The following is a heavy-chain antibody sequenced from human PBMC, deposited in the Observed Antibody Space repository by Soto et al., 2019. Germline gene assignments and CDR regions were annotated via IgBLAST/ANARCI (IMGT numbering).Heavy chain of an antibody. D-gene: IGHD3-3*01. V-gene: IGHV1-69*04. Sequence: ASLKVSCKASGGTFSSYTISWVRQAPGQGLEWMGRIIPILGIANYAQKFQGRVTITADKSTSTAYMELSSLRSEDTAVYYCAREDDFWSGTTFDYWGQGTLDPVSS. CDR3: AREDDFWSGTTFDY. CDR2: IIPILGIA. J-gene: IGHJ4*02. CDR1: GGTFSSYT.